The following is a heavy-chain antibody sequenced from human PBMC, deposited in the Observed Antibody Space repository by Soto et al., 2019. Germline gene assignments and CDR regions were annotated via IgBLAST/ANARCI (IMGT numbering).Heavy chain of an antibody. V-gene: IGHV1-18*01. J-gene: IGHJ4*02. CDR2: ISAYNGNT. Sequence: ASGKVSCKASCYTFTSYGISWVRQAPGQGLEWMGWISAYNGNTHYAQKLQGRVTMTTDASTSTAYMELRSLRSDDTAVYYCARDIPHNWTPPVGFDYWGQGTLVTVS. CDR3: ARDIPHNWTPPVGFDY. D-gene: IGHD1-20*01. CDR1: CYTFTSYG.